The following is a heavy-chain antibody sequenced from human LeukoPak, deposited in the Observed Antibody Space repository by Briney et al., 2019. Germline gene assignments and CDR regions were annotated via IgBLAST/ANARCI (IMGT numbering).Heavy chain of an antibody. Sequence: SETLSLTCSVSGGSISSYYWSWIRQPPGKGLEWIGYIYYNGSTNYNPSLKSRVTISVDTSKNQFSLKLSSVTAADTAVYYCAEIGTYYDILTGFPRDAFDIWGQGTMVTVSP. CDR2: IYYNGST. V-gene: IGHV4-59*01. D-gene: IGHD3-9*01. J-gene: IGHJ3*02. CDR3: AEIGTYYDILTGFPRDAFDI. CDR1: GGSISSYY.